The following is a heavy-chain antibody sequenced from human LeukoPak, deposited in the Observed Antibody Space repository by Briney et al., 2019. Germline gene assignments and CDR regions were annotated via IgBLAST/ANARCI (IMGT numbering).Heavy chain of an antibody. J-gene: IGHJ5*01. V-gene: IGHV4-59*11. CDR3: ARAVVPADEKNWFDS. CDR1: GGSLTAHY. Sequence: SETLSLTCTVSGGSLTAHYWRWLRQPPGKEREGVGFIYYSGSTQYNPSLKSRVTMSVDTSKTHFSLRLSSVTAADAAVYYCARAVVPADEKNWFDSWGQGIWVTVSS. D-gene: IGHD2-2*01. CDR2: IYYSGST.